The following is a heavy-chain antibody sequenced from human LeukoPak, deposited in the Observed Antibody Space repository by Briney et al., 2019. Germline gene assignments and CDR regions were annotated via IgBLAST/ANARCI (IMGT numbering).Heavy chain of an antibody. J-gene: IGHJ6*03. CDR2: INEDGSET. CDR3: ARDNLPADTAMDPYYYYYYYMDV. D-gene: IGHD5-18*01. V-gene: IGHV3-7*01. CDR1: GFTFGSYY. Sequence: GGSLRLSCAASGFTFGSYYMTWVRQAPGKGLEWVANINEDGSETYYVDSVKGRFTISRDNSKNTLYLQMNSLRAEDTAVYYCARDNLPADTAMDPYYYYYYYMDVWGKGTTVTVSS.